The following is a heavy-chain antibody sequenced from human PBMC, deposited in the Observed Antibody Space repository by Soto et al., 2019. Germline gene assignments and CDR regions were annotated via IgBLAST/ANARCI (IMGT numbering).Heavy chain of an antibody. CDR2: INGDGSVI. Sequence: EVQLVESGGGLVQPGGSLRLSCAASGFTFRSSWMYWVRQTPGKGPVWVSCINGDGSVIYYADSVKGRFTITRDNARDTLYLQMNSLTTEHSAVYYCVRDIRWGQGTLVSVSS. V-gene: IGHV3-74*01. J-gene: IGHJ4*02. CDR1: GFTFRSSW. CDR3: VRDIR.